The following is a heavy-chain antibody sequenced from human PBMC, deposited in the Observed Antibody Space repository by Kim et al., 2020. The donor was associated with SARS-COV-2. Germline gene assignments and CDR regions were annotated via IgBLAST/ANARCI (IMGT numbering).Heavy chain of an antibody. CDR3: ARELTISYYYGSGSYRRDVDYYYYGMDV. D-gene: IGHD3-10*01. Sequence: SETLSLTCTVSGGSISSGSYYWSWIRQPAGKGLEWIGRIYTSGSTNYNPSLKSRVTISVDTSKNQFSLKLSSVTAADTAVYYCARELTISYYYGSGSYRRDVDYYYYGMDVWGQGTTVTVSS. J-gene: IGHJ6*02. V-gene: IGHV4-61*02. CDR1: GGSISSGSYY. CDR2: IYTSGST.